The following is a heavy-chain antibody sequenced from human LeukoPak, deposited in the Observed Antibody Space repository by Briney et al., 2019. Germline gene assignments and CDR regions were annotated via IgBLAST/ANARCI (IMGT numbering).Heavy chain of an antibody. J-gene: IGHJ4*02. CDR3: ARERVGGYCTNGVCSLWY. CDR1: GYTFTSYY. Sequence: ASVKVSCKASGYTFTSYYMHWVRQAPGQGLEWMGIINPSGGSTSYAQKFQGRVTMTRDMSTSTVYMELNSLRSEDTAVYYCARERVGGYCTNGVCSLWYWGQGTLVTVSS. V-gene: IGHV1-46*01. CDR2: INPSGGST. D-gene: IGHD2-8*01.